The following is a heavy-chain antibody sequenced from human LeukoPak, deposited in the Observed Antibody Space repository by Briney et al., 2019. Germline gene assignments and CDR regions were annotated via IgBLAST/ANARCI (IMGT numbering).Heavy chain of an antibody. D-gene: IGHD2-2*01. CDR2: INSDGSST. Sequence: GGSLRLSCAASGFTFSSYWMHWVRQAPGKGLVWVSRINSDGSSTSYADSVKGRFTISRDNAKNTLYLQMNSLRAEDTAVYYCAKDPFPCSSTSCYSLWFDPWGQGTLVTVSS. V-gene: IGHV3-74*01. J-gene: IGHJ5*02. CDR3: AKDPFPCSSTSCYSLWFDP. CDR1: GFTFSSYW.